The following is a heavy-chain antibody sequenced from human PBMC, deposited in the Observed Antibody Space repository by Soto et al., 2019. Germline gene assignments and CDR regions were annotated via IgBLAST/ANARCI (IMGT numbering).Heavy chain of an antibody. CDR2: IYYSGTT. J-gene: IGHJ5*02. Sequence: SETLSLTCSVSGVSISDSGYYWNWIRQHPGKGLEWLGYIYYSGTTRYNPSLRSRLTISIDTSKNHFSLRLSSVTAADTALYYCARGGVPAAGTSGNWFDPWGQGTLVTVSS. V-gene: IGHV4-31*03. CDR1: GVSISDSGYY. D-gene: IGHD6-13*01. CDR3: ARGGVPAAGTSGNWFDP.